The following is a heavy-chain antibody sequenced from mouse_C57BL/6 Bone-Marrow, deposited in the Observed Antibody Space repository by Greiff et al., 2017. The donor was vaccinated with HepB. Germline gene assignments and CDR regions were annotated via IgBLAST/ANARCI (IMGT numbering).Heavy chain of an antibody. J-gene: IGHJ3*01. CDR1: GYTFTSYG. V-gene: IGHV1-81*01. Sequence: VQLQQSGAELARPGASVKLSCKASGYTFTSYGISWVKQRTGQGLEWIGEIYPRSGNTYYNEKFKGKATLTADKSSSTAYMELRSLTSEDSAVYFCARGGYYGGFAYWGQGTLVTVSA. CDR2: IYPRSGNT. D-gene: IGHD1-1*01. CDR3: ARGGYYGGFAY.